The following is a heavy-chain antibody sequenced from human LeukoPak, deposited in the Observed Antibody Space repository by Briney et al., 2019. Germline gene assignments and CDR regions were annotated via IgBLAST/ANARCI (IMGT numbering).Heavy chain of an antibody. D-gene: IGHD5-12*01. CDR1: GVTFSSYA. V-gene: IGHV3-23*01. CDR2: ISGSGGST. J-gene: IGHJ4*02. Sequence: PGGSLRLSCAASGVTFSSYAMSWVREAPGKGVEWVSGISGSGGSTYYADSVKGRFTISRDNSKNTLYLQMTSLRAEDTAVYYCPEEWLRGVYWGQGTLVTVSS. CDR3: PEEWLRGVY.